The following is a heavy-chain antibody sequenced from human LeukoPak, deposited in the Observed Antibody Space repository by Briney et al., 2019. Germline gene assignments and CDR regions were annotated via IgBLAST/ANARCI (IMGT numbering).Heavy chain of an antibody. V-gene: IGHV4-4*07. J-gene: IGHJ4*02. Sequence: PSETLSLTCTVSGGSISTYYWSWIRQAPGKGLEWIGRIYTSGSTNYNPSPKSRVTISVDTSKNQYSLKLSSVTAADTAVYYCARSIGRMYYFDYWGQGTLVTVSS. CDR3: ARSIGRMYYFDY. CDR2: IYTSGST. CDR1: GGSISTYY.